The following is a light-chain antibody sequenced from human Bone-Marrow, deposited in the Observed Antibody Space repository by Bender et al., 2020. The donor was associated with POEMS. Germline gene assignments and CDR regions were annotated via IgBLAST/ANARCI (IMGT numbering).Light chain of an antibody. CDR1: SSNIGNNF. CDR3: AVWSDSLSAWV. CDR2: RNS. J-gene: IGLJ3*02. V-gene: IGLV1-47*01. Sequence: QSVLTQPTSASGTPGHWVTISCSGSSSNIGNNFVHWYQHLPGSAPRLLIYRNSLRPSGVPDRFSGSKSGTSASLSISGLRSDDEADYYCAVWSDSLSAWVFGGGTKLTVL.